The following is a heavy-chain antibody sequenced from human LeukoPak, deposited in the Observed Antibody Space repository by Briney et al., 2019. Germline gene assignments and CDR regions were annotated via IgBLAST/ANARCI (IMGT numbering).Heavy chain of an antibody. J-gene: IGHJ6*03. D-gene: IGHD3-10*01. V-gene: IGHV3-23*01. CDR3: AKSYYGSGSYYNLPYYYYYYMDV. Sequence: PGGSLRLSCAASGFTFSSYAMSWVRQAPGKGLEWVSAISGSGGSTYYADSVKGRFTISRDNSKNTLYLQMNSLRAEDTAAYYCAKSYYGSGSYYNLPYYYYYYMDVWGKGTTVTVSS. CDR1: GFTFSSYA. CDR2: ISGSGGST.